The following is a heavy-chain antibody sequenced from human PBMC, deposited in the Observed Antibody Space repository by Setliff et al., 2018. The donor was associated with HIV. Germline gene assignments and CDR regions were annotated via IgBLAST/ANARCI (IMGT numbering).Heavy chain of an antibody. CDR3: ARSGTHLEESRGSSGWVSAAFDI. CDR2: ITPVIGRP. CDR1: GGNLDSFV. V-gene: IGHV1-69*10. Sequence: GASVKVSCKASGGNLDSFVISWVRQASGQGLEWMGGITPVIGRPNYAPRFHDRVTITAERSTNTAYMELTSLTSDDTAVYYCARSGTHLEESRGSSGWVSAAFDIWGQGTMVTVSS. D-gene: IGHD6-19*01. J-gene: IGHJ3*02.